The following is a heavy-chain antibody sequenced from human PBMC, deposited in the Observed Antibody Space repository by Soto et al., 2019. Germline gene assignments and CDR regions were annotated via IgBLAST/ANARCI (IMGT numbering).Heavy chain of an antibody. D-gene: IGHD2-15*01. V-gene: IGHV4-30-4*01. CDR3: ARVLQYCSGGSCYLGAFDI. CDR1: GGSISSGDYY. J-gene: IGHJ3*02. CDR2: INHSGST. Sequence: SETLSLTCTVSGGSISSGDYYWSWIRQPPGKGLEWIGEINHSGSTNYNPSLKSRVTISVDTSKNQFSLKLSSVTAADTAVYYCARVLQYCSGGSCYLGAFDIWGQGTMVTVSS.